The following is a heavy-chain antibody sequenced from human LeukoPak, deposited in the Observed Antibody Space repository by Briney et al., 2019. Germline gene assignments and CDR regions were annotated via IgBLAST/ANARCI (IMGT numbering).Heavy chain of an antibody. V-gene: IGHV4-34*01. D-gene: IGHD6-6*01. CDR3: ARGPSSILFFFGY. J-gene: IGHJ4*02. CDR1: GGSFSGYY. Sequence: PSETLSLTCAVYGGSFSGYYWSWIRQPPGKGLEWIGEINHSGSTNYNPSLKSRVTISVDTSKNQFSLKLSSVTAADTAVYYCARGPSSILFFFGYWGQGTLVTVSS. CDR2: INHSGST.